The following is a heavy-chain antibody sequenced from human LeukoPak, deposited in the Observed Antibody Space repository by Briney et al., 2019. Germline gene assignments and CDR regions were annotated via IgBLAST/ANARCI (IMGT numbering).Heavy chain of an antibody. Sequence: PGGSPRLSCAASGFTFSSYSMNWVRQAPGKGLEWVSSISSSSSYIYYADSVEGRFTISRDNAKNSLYLQMNSLRAEDTAVYYCARAAGYSSGWYLGWGQGTLVTVSS. CDR3: ARAAGYSSGWYLG. CDR1: GFTFSSYS. V-gene: IGHV3-21*01. CDR2: ISSSSSYI. J-gene: IGHJ4*02. D-gene: IGHD6-19*01.